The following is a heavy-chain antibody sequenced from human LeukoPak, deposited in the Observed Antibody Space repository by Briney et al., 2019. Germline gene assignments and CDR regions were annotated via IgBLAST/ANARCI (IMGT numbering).Heavy chain of an antibody. CDR3: ARGGHASVDY. CDR2: IDSDGIT. V-gene: IGHV3-74*01. CDR1: GFTFSNYW. Sequence: PGGSPRLSCAASGFTFSNYWMHWVRQAPGKGLVWVSCIDSDGITRYADSVKGRFTISRDDAENTLYLQMNSLRAEDTAVYYCARGGHASVDYWGQGTLVTVSS. J-gene: IGHJ4*02. D-gene: IGHD3-10*01.